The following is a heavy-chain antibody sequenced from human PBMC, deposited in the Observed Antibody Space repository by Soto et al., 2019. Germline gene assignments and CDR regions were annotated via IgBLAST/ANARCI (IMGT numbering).Heavy chain of an antibody. Sequence: QVQLVESGGGVVQPGRSLRLSCAASGFTFSTYTMHWVRQAPGKGLEWVADISYDGINKYFADSVKGRFTISRDNSKNTLYQQMNSRRADDTAVYYCAKAERGYTSSWYEYYFDYWGQGTLVTVSS. CDR3: AKAERGYTSSWYEYYFDY. V-gene: IGHV3-30-3*01. D-gene: IGHD6-13*01. CDR2: ISYDGINK. CDR1: GFTFSTYT. J-gene: IGHJ4*02.